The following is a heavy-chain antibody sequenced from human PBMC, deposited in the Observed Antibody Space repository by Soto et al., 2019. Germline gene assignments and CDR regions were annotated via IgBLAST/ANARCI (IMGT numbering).Heavy chain of an antibody. Sequence: GESLKISCKGSGYSFTSHWIGWVRQMPGXXLDWMGIIYPGDSDTRYSPSFQGQVTISADKSISSAYLQWSSLKASDTAIYYCARLRADCSGGSCYSYYFDYWGQGTLVTVSS. CDR1: GYSFTSHW. CDR2: IYPGDSDT. CDR3: ARLRADCSGGSCYSYYFDY. D-gene: IGHD2-15*01. V-gene: IGHV5-51*01. J-gene: IGHJ4*02.